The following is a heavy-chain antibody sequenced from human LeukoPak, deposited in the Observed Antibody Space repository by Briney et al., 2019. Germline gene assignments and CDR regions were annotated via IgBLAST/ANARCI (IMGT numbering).Heavy chain of an antibody. J-gene: IGHJ4*02. V-gene: IGHV1-46*01. D-gene: IGHD6-19*01. CDR2: INPSGGST. Sequence: ASVKVSCKASGYTFTNYYMDWVRQAPRQGLEWMGIINPSGGSTTYAQKFQGRVTMTRDTSTSTVYMELSSLRSEDTAVYYCARVYRIAVAPLDYWGQGTLVTVSS. CDR1: GYTFTNYY. CDR3: ARVYRIAVAPLDY.